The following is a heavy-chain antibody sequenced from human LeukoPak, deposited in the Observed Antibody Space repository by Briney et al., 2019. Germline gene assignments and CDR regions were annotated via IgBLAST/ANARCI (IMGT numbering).Heavy chain of an antibody. J-gene: IGHJ4*02. V-gene: IGHV3-21*01. CDR3: ARGAGEHWLVKFEYSFDN. CDR2: ISSSSSYI. D-gene: IGHD6-19*01. Sequence: GGSLRLSCAASGFTFSSYSMNWVRQAPGKGLEWVSSISSSSSYIYYADSVKGRFTISRDNAKNPLYLKMNSLRAEDTAVYYWARGAGEHWLVKFEYSFDNWGQGTLVTLSP. CDR1: GFTFSSYS.